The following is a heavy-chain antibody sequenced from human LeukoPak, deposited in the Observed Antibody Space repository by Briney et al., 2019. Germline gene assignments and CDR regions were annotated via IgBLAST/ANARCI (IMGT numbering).Heavy chain of an antibody. CDR1: GFSLKTYG. J-gene: IGHJ4*02. CDR2: ISSSGGAI. Sequence: GGSLRLTCAVSGFSLKTYGMNWVRQAPGKGLEWIAQISSSGGAIYYADSVKGRFTISRDNAENSLYLQMNSLGAEDTAVYYCARETFTAEYYFDYWGRGTLVTVSS. D-gene: IGHD5-18*01. V-gene: IGHV3-48*04. CDR3: ARETFTAEYYFDY.